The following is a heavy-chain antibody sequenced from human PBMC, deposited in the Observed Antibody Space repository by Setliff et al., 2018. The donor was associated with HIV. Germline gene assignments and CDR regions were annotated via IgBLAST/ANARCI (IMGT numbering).Heavy chain of an antibody. CDR1: GFTFSSYA. CDR2: ISADGERT. J-gene: IGHJ4*02. Sequence: GGSLRLSCAASGFTFSSYAMIWVRQAPGKGLVWVSTISADGERTYYPDSVKGRFTISRDNSNNALRLQMHSLTAEDTAVYYCAKGRVFGAANYFEYWGQGTPVTVSS. V-gene: IGHV3-23*01. CDR3: AKGRVFGAANYFEY. D-gene: IGHD3-3*01.